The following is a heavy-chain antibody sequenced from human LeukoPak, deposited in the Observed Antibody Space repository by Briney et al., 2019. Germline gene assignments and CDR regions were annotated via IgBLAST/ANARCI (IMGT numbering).Heavy chain of an antibody. CDR3: ARGRQWLADFDY. CDR1: GFTFSSYS. CDR2: ISGSSTTI. D-gene: IGHD6-19*01. V-gene: IGHV3-48*04. Sequence: GGSLRLSCAASGFTFSSYSMNWVRQAPGKGLEWVSYISGSSTTIYYADSVKGRFTISRDNAQNSLYLQMNSLRAEDTAVYYCARGRQWLADFDYWGQGTLVTVSS. J-gene: IGHJ4*02.